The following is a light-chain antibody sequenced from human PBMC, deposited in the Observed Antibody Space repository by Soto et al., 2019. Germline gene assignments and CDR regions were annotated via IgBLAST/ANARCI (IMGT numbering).Light chain of an antibody. CDR1: EGINNY. Sequence: DIQMTQSPSSLSASVGDRVTITCRASEGINNYLAWYQQKPGKVPKLLIYAASTLQSGVPSRFSGSGSATDFTLTISSLQPADVAVYYCHKYNSAPWTFAQGTKVEIK. J-gene: IGKJ1*01. V-gene: IGKV1-27*01. CDR3: HKYNSAPWT. CDR2: AAS.